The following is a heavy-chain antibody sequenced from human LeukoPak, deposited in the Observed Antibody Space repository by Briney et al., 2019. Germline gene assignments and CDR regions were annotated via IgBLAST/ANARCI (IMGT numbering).Heavy chain of an antibody. CDR1: GFTFSSYA. CDR3: AKDPTITIFGVVTTDY. CDR2: ISVSGGST. Sequence: PGGSLRLSCAASGFTFSSYAMSWVRQAPGKGLEWVSAISVSGGSTYYADSVKGRFTISRDNSKNTLYLQMNSLRAEDTAVYYCAKDPTITIFGVVTTDYWGQGTLVTVSS. V-gene: IGHV3-23*01. D-gene: IGHD3-3*01. J-gene: IGHJ4*02.